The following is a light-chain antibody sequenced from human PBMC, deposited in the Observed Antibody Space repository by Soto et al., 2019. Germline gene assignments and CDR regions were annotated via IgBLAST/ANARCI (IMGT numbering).Light chain of an antibody. CDR1: SSDVGSYDY. J-gene: IGLJ1*01. V-gene: IGLV2-14*01. CDR2: EVS. CDR3: SSYTSSGTDV. Sequence: QSALTQPASVSGSPGQSITISCTGTSSDVGSYDYVSWYQQHPGKAPKLMIYEVSNRPSGVSNRFSGSKSGNTASLTISGLQAEDEADYYCSSYTSSGTDVFGAGTKVTVL.